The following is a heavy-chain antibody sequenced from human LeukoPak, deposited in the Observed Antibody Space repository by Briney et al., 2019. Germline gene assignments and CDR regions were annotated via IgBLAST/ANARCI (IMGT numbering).Heavy chain of an antibody. D-gene: IGHD3-10*01. Sequence: PSETLSLTCTVSGGSISSYYWSWIPQPPGKGLEWIGYIYYSGSTNYNPSLKSRVTISVDTSKNQFSLKLSSVTAADTAVYYCARQGVLLWFGELLPNWFDPWGQGTLVTVSS. V-gene: IGHV4-59*08. CDR3: ARQGVLLWFGELLPNWFDP. CDR1: GGSISSYY. CDR2: IYYSGST. J-gene: IGHJ5*02.